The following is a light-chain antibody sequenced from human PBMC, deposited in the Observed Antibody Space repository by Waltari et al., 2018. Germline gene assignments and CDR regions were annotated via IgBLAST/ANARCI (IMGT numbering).Light chain of an antibody. CDR3: QHYVKLPVT. CDR2: GAS. CDR1: QSVGRS. Sequence: EIVLTQSPGTLSLSPGERATLSCCASQSVGRSLAWYQQKRGQAPRLLIYGASTRATGIPDRFSGSVSGTDFSLTISRLEPEDFAVYYCQHYVKLPVTFGQGTNVEIK. V-gene: IGKV3-20*01. J-gene: IGKJ1*01.